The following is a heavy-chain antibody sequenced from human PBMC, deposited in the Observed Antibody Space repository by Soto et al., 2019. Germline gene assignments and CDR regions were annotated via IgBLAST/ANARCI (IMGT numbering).Heavy chain of an antibody. CDR1: GFPFGSYW. CDR2: IKEDGAEK. D-gene: IGHD1-1*01. Sequence: HPGGSLRLSCEVSGFPFGSYWMSWGRQAPGKGLEWVANIKEDGAEKNYVDSVRGRFTISRDNAKRSQYLQMNNLRADDTAVYYCVRDLDGYFDYWGQGIVVTVSS. CDR3: VRDLDGYFDY. V-gene: IGHV3-7*03. J-gene: IGHJ4*02.